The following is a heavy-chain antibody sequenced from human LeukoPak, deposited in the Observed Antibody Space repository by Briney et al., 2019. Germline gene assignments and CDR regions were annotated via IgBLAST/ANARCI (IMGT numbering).Heavy chain of an antibody. CDR3: ARGYCSNTSCNYYYAMDV. CDR2: ITNDGSST. CDR1: GLTFSSHW. Sequence: SGGSQRLSCAASGLTFSSHWMHWVRQAPGKGLVWVSRITNDGSSTTYADSVKGRFTISRDNGKNTLYLQMNSLRAEDTAVYYCARGYCSNTSCNYYYAMDVWGQGTTVTVSS. J-gene: IGHJ6*02. D-gene: IGHD2-2*01. V-gene: IGHV3-74*01.